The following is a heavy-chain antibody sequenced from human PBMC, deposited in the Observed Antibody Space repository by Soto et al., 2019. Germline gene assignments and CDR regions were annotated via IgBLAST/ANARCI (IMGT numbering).Heavy chain of an antibody. D-gene: IGHD3-10*01. CDR1: GGSFTRNA. Sequence: QVQLVQSGAEVKRPGSSVKVSCQASGGSFTRNAIHWVRQAPGQGLEWMGGIIPMLPTTNYAQKFKRRVTITADESTTTAFMELRSLRSEDTAIYYCARDGSSADYGDWGQGTLVTVSS. V-gene: IGHV1-69*01. J-gene: IGHJ4*02. CDR3: ARDGSSADYGD. CDR2: IIPMLPTT.